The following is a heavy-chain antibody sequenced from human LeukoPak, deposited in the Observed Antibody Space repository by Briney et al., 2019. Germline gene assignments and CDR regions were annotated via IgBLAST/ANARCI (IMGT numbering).Heavy chain of an antibody. Sequence: SETLSLTCTVSGGSISSYYWSWIRQPPGKGLEWIGYIYYSGSTNYNPSLKSRVTISVDTSKNQFSLKLSSVTAADTAVYYCAGAYVDTAMVFDYWGQGTLVTVSS. CDR3: AGAYVDTAMVFDY. V-gene: IGHV4-59*01. CDR1: GGSISSYY. CDR2: IYYSGST. D-gene: IGHD5-18*01. J-gene: IGHJ4*02.